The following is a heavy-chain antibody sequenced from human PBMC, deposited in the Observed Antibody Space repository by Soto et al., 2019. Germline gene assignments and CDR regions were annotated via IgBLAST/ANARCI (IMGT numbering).Heavy chain of an antibody. CDR3: ARGRATRNNWFDP. V-gene: IGHV3-21*01. J-gene: IGHJ5*02. CDR1: GFTFSSYS. D-gene: IGHD2-2*01. CDR2: ISSSSSYI. Sequence: GGSLRLSCAASGFTFSSYSMNWVRQAPGKGLEWVSSISSSSSYIYYADSVKGRFTISRDNAKNSLYLQMNSLRAEDTAVYYGARGRATRNNWFDPWGQGTLVTVSS.